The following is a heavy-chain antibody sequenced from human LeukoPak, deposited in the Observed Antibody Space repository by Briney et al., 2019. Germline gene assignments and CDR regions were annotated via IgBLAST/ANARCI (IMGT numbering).Heavy chain of an antibody. J-gene: IGHJ3*02. CDR1: GFTFSSYW. CDR3: ARGRSLLSDAFDI. CDR2: INSDGSST. Sequence: TGGSLRLSCAASGFTFSSYWMHWVRHAPGKGLVWVSRINSDGSSTSYADSVKGRFTISRDNAKNTLYLQMNSLRAEDTAVYYCARGRSLLSDAFDIWGQGTMVTVSS. D-gene: IGHD2-2*01. V-gene: IGHV3-74*01.